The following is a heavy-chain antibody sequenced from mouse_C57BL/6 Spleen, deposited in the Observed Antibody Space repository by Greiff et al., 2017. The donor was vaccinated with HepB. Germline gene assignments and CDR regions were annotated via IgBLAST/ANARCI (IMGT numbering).Heavy chain of an antibody. J-gene: IGHJ1*03. CDR1: GYTFTDYY. Sequence: VQLQQSGAELVRPGASVKLSCKASGYTFTDYYINWVKQRPGQGLEWIARIYPGSGNTYYNEKFKGKATLTAEKSSSTAYMQLSSLTSEDSAVYFCARSPYSNYDWYFDVWGTGTTVTVSS. CDR2: IYPGSGNT. CDR3: ARSPYSNYDWYFDV. D-gene: IGHD2-5*01. V-gene: IGHV1-76*01.